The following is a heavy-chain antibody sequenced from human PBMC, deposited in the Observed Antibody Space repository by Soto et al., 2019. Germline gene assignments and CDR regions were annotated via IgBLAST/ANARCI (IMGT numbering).Heavy chain of an antibody. CDR3: AHSKRYYYFRRAYDTALVDV. Sequence: QITLKASGPTLVKPTQTLTLTCTFSGFSLRNSGVGVAWIRQPPGKALEWLTLIYWDDDKRYNASLKNRLTSTKDTSRNQVVLSMTNMDPVDKATYYCAHSKRYYYFRRAYDTALVDVWVLGTTVTVSS. D-gene: IGHD3-3*01. J-gene: IGHJ6*02. CDR2: IYWDDDK. CDR1: GFSLRNSGVG. V-gene: IGHV2-5*02.